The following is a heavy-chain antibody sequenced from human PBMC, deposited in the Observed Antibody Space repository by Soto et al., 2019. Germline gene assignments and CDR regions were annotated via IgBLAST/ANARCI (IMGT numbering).Heavy chain of an antibody. CDR1: GGTFSSYS. V-gene: IGHV1-69*12. D-gene: IGHD6-13*01. CDR2: IIPMFGST. J-gene: IGHJ4*02. Sequence: HVQLVQSGAEVKKPGSSVEVSCKASGGTFSSYSMNWVRQAPGQGLEWMGGIIPMFGSTIYAPKFQGRVAITVDASTSTAYMEISSLRSEDTAVYFCARCAPGQQLDYWGQRTLVTVSS. CDR3: ARCAPGQQLDY.